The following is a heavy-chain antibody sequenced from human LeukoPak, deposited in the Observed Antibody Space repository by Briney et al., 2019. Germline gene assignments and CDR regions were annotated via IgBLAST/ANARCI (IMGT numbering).Heavy chain of an antibody. Sequence: SETLSLTCTVSGGSISGNSYYWGWIRQPPGKGLEWIGSIYYSGSTYYNPSLKSRVTISVDTSKNQFSLKLSSVTAADTAVYYCARLSAVAGQAADYWGQGTLVTVSS. D-gene: IGHD6-19*01. CDR3: ARLSAVAGQAADY. J-gene: IGHJ4*02. V-gene: IGHV4-39*01. CDR2: IYYSGST. CDR1: GGSISGNSYY.